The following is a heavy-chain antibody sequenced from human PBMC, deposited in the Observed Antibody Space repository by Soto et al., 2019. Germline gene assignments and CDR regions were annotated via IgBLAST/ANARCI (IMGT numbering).Heavy chain of an antibody. CDR1: GGSISSSSYY. J-gene: IGHJ5*02. CDR2: IYYSGST. V-gene: IGHV4-39*01. Sequence: SETLSLTCTVSGGSISSSSYYWGWIRQPPGKGLEWIGSIYYSGSTYYNPSLKSRVTISVDTSKNQFSLKLSSVTAADTAVYYCARHKQTLNWFDPWGQGTLVTVSS. CDR3: ARHKQTLNWFDP.